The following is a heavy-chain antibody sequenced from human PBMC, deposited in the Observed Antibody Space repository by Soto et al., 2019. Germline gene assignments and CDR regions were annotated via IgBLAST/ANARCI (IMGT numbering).Heavy chain of an antibody. CDR2: ISSSRSTI. V-gene: IGHV3-48*01. CDR1: GFTFSSYS. D-gene: IGHD2-2*01. J-gene: IGHJ5*02. CDR3: AREALGLVLVPAASWFDP. Sequence: GGSLRLSCAASGFTFSSYSMNWVRQAPGKGLEWVSYISSSRSTIYYADSVKGRFTISRDNSKNTLYLQMNSLRAEDTAVYYCAREALGLVLVPAASWFDPWGQGTLVTVSS.